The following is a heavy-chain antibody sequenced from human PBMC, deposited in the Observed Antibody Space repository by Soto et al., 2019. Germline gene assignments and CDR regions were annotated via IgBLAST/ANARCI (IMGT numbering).Heavy chain of an antibody. CDR2: INPSGGST. J-gene: IGHJ6*02. Sequence: ASVKVSCKASGYTFTSYYMHWVRQAPGQGLEWMGIINPSGGSTSYAQKLQGRVTMTRDTSTSTVYMELSSLRSEDTAVYYCARDKVVIDYYYYGMDVWGQGTTVTVSS. CDR3: ARDKVVIDYYYYGMDV. CDR1: GYTFTSYY. V-gene: IGHV1-46*01. D-gene: IGHD3-22*01.